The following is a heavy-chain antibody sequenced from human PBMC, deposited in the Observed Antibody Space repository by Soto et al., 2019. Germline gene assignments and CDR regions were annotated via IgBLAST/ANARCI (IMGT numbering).Heavy chain of an antibody. CDR2: IYWNDDK. Sequence: GAGPTLVNPTQTLTLTCIFSGFSLRTSGVGVGWIRQPPGKALEWLGFIYWNDDKRYSPSLKSRLTITKDTSKNQVVLTMTNMDPVDTATYYCAKSGSSGWYGWFDPWGQGTLVTVSS. J-gene: IGHJ5*02. D-gene: IGHD6-19*01. CDR1: GFSLRTSGVG. CDR3: AKSGSSGWYGWFDP. V-gene: IGHV2-5*01.